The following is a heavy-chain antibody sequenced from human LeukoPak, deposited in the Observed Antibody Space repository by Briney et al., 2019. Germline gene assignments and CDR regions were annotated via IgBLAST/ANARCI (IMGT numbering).Heavy chain of an antibody. CDR3: ARVTDSIGNYYYYYYMDV. V-gene: IGHV4-39*07. CDR1: GGSISSSSYY. J-gene: IGHJ6*03. D-gene: IGHD4-11*01. Sequence: SETLSLTCTVSGGSISSSSYYWGWIRQPPGKGLEWIGSIYYSGSTYYNPSLKSRVTISVDTSKNQFSLKLSSVTAADTAVYYCARVTDSIGNYYYYYYMDVWGKGTTVTVSS. CDR2: IYYSGST.